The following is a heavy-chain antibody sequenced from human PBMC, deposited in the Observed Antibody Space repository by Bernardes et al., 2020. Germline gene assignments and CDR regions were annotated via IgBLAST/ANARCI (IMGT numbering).Heavy chain of an antibody. J-gene: IGHJ3*02. Sequence: GGSLRLSRAASGFIFSSYWMSWVRQAPGKGLEWVANIKQDGSEKYYVDSVKGRFTISRDNAKNSLYLQMNSLRAEDTAVYYCARDVYNSLWSGGAFDIWGQGTMVTVSS. CDR1: GFIFSSYW. D-gene: IGHD6-19*01. CDR2: IKQDGSEK. V-gene: IGHV3-7*01. CDR3: ARDVYNSLWSGGAFDI.